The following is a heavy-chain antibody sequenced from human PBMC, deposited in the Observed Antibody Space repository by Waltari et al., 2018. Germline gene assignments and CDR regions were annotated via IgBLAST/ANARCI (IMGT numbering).Heavy chain of an antibody. D-gene: IGHD3-22*01. Sequence: QITLKESGPTLVKPTQTLTLTCTFSGFSLSTSGVGVGWIRQPPGKALEWLALIYWNDDKRYSPSLKSMLTITKDTSKNQLVLTMTNMDPVDTATYYCAHSLSHYYDSSGYPPRAFDIWGQGTMVTVSS. CDR2: IYWNDDK. V-gene: IGHV2-5*01. CDR1: GFSLSTSGVG. J-gene: IGHJ3*02. CDR3: AHSLSHYYDSSGYPPRAFDI.